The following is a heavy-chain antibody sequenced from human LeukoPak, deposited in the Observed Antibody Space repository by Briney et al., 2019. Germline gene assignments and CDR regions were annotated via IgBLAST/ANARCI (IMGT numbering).Heavy chain of an antibody. V-gene: IGHV5-51*01. CDR1: GYSFTSYW. Sequence: GESLKISCKGSGYSFTSYWIGWVRQMPGKGLEWMGIIYPGDFDTRYSPSFQGQVTISADKSISTAYLQWSSLKASDTAMYYCAGLGYCSGGSCYRNWFDPWGQGTLVTVSS. CDR3: AGLGYCSGGSCYRNWFDP. CDR2: IYPGDFDT. J-gene: IGHJ5*02. D-gene: IGHD2-15*01.